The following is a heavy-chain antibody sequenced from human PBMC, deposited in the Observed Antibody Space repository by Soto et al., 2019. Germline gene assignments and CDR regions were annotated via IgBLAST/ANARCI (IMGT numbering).Heavy chain of an antibody. V-gene: IGHV1-69*12. CDR2: IIPVFGTA. CDR1: GGTFSSYA. Sequence: QVQLVQSGAEVKKPGSSVKVSCKASGGTFSSYAIRWVRQAPGQGLEWMGGIIPVFGTANYAQKFQGRVTITADESTSTAYMELSSLRSDDTAVYFCARERAPGGDVYNSNWFDPWGQGTLVTVSS. CDR3: ARERAPGGDVYNSNWFDP. J-gene: IGHJ5*02. D-gene: IGHD2-21*01.